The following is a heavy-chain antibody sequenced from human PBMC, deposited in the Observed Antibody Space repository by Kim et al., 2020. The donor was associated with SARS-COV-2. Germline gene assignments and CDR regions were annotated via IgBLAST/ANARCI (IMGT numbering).Heavy chain of an antibody. CDR3: ARDYYGSWSYGQFDP. CDR2: ISISSSHT. CDR1: GFTFSDYY. D-gene: IGHD3-10*01. J-gene: IGHJ5*02. V-gene: IGHV3-11*06. Sequence: GGSLRLSCVASGFTFSDYYMSWIRQAPGKGLEWVSYISISSSHTDYADSVKGRFTISRDNAENSVYLQMNSLRAEDTAVYYCARDYYGSWSYGQFDPWGQGTLVTVSS.